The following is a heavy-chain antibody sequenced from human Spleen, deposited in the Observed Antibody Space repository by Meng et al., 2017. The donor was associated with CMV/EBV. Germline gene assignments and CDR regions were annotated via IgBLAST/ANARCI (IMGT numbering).Heavy chain of an antibody. CDR2: IKQDGSEK. V-gene: IGHV3-7*01. J-gene: IGHJ4*02. Sequence: GESLKISCGASGFTFSSYWMSWVRQAPGKGLEWVANIKQDGSEKYYVDSVKGRFTISRDNSKNSLYLQMNSLRADDTAVYYCAISSAPIAVAGTINWGQGTLVTVSS. CDR1: GFTFSSYW. D-gene: IGHD6-19*01. CDR3: AISSAPIAVAGTIN.